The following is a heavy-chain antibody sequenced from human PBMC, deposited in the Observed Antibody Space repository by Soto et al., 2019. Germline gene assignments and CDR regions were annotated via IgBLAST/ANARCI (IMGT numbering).Heavy chain of an antibody. Sequence: EVQLVGSGGGLVQPGGSLRLSCAASGFTSISYSMNGVRQAPGKGLEWVSYISSSSSTIYYADSVKARFTISRDNAKNSLYLQMNSLRAEDTAVYYCAISGWLQPFDYWGQGTLVTVSS. CDR3: AISGWLQPFDY. J-gene: IGHJ4*02. D-gene: IGHD6-19*01. CDR2: ISSSSSTI. V-gene: IGHV3-48*01. CDR1: GFTSISYS.